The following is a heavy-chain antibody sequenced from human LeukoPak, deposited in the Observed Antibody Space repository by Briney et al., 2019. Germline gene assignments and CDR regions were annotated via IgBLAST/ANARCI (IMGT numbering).Heavy chain of an antibody. Sequence: GGSLRLSCAASGFTFSSCAMSWVRQAPGKGLEWVSAISGSGGSTYYADSVKGRFTISRDNSKNSLYLQMSSLIVDDTAVYYCVREGRGIVGASAYWGRGTLVAVSS. CDR1: GFTFSSCA. CDR3: VREGRGIVGASAY. J-gene: IGHJ4*02. V-gene: IGHV3-23*01. CDR2: ISGSGGST. D-gene: IGHD1-26*01.